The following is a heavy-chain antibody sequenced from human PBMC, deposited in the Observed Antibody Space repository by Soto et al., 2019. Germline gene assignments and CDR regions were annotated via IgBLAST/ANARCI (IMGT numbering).Heavy chain of an antibody. V-gene: IGHV3-11*03. Sequence: GGSLRLSCAASGFTFSDYYMSWIRQAPGKGLEWVSYISSSSSYTNYADSVKGRFTISRDNAKNSLYLQMNSLRAEDTAVYYCARTYYYGSGSPLGYWGQGTLVTVSS. D-gene: IGHD3-10*01. J-gene: IGHJ4*02. CDR3: ARTYYYGSGSPLGY. CDR2: ISSSSSYT. CDR1: GFTFSDYY.